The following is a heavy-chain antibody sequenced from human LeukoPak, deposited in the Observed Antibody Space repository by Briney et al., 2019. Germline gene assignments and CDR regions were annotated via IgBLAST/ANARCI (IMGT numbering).Heavy chain of an antibody. V-gene: IGHV3-30*02. Sequence: GGSLRLSCAASGFTFSSYGMHWVRQAPGKGLEWVAFIRYDGSNKYYADSVKGRFTISRDNSKNTLYLQMNSLRAEDTAVYYCASAKVLTLEDPPFLQHWGQGTLVTVSS. CDR3: ASAKVLTLEDPPFLQH. CDR2: IRYDGSNK. D-gene: IGHD1-1*01. CDR1: GFTFSSYG. J-gene: IGHJ1*01.